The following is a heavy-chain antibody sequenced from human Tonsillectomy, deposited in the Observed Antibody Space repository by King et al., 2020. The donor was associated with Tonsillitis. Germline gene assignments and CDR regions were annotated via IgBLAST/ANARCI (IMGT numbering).Heavy chain of an antibody. V-gene: IGHV3-30-3*01. CDR3: ARGYSSSSMFDF. D-gene: IGHD6-6*01. J-gene: IGHJ4*02. Sequence: QLVQSGGGVVQPGRSLTISCVASGFTFSSYAFHWVRQAPGKGLEWVAVISYAGSNKYSADSVKGRFTISRDNSKNTLYLQMNNLRPEDTAVYYCARGYSSSSMFDFWGQGTLVTVSS. CDR1: GFTFSSYA. CDR2: ISYAGSNK.